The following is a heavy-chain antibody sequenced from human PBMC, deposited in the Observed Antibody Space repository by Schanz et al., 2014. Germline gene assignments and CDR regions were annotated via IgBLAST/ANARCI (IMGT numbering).Heavy chain of an antibody. CDR2: IKGKTDGGTA. D-gene: IGHD3-9*01. CDR1: GFTFSSHW. Sequence: EVQLVQSGGGLVQPGGSLRLSCAASGFTFSSHWMHWVRQDPGKGLVWVGRIKGKTDGGTADYAAPMKGRFTISRDDSKNVVNLQMNGLKTEDPALYYRVREGSTTPVAGLRSFYWLGKIEHRGPGGLVTVSS. J-gene: IGHJ4*02. V-gene: IGHV3-15*01. CDR3: VREGSTTPVAGLRSFYWLGKIEH.